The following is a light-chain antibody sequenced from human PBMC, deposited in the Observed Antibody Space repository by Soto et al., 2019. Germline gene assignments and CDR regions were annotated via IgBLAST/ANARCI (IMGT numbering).Light chain of an antibody. CDR2: DES. CDR3: QQRSNWPIT. CDR1: QSVSIY. Sequence: ERAMPASPAALCVSPGESGTLSGRASQSVSIYVAWYQQKPGQAPRLLIFDESNRATGIPDRFSGSGSGTDLTLTISRLEPEDFAVYYCQQRSNWPITCGQGTRLEIK. V-gene: IGKV3-11*01. J-gene: IGKJ5*01.